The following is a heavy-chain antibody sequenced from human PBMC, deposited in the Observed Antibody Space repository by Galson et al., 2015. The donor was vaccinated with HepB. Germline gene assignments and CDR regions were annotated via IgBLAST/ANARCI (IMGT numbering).Heavy chain of an antibody. V-gene: IGHV3-21*01. CDR1: GFTFSSYS. Sequence: LRLSCAASGFTFSSYSMNWVRQAPGKGLEWVSSISSSSSYIYYADSVKGRFTISRDNAKNSLYLQMNSLRAEDTAVYYCARVVAAAGIDYWGQRTLVTVSS. D-gene: IGHD6-13*01. CDR3: ARVVAAAGIDY. J-gene: IGHJ4*02. CDR2: ISSSSSYI.